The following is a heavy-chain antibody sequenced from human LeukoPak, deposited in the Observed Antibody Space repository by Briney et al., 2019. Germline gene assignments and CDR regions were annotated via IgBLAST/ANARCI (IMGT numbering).Heavy chain of an antibody. J-gene: IGHJ5*02. D-gene: IGHD6-6*01. CDR1: GFTASSNY. Sequence: GGPLRLSCAASGFTASSNYMSWVRQAPGKGLEWVSVIYSGGSTYYADSVKGRFTISRDNSKNTLYLQMNSLRAEDTAVYYCARGLSIASNWFDPWGQGTLVTVSS. CDR2: IYSGGST. CDR3: ARGLSIASNWFDP. V-gene: IGHV3-53*01.